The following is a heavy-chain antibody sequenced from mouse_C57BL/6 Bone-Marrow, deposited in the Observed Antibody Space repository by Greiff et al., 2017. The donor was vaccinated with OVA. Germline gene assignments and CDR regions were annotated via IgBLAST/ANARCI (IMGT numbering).Heavy chain of an antibody. CDR2: INPNNGGT. CDR1: GYTFTDYY. D-gene: IGHD4-1*01. V-gene: IGHV1-26*01. J-gene: IGHJ4*01. CDR3: ARELGYYYAMDY. Sequence: EVKLQQSGPELVKPGASVKISCKASGYTFTDYYMNWVKQSHGKSLEWIGDINPNNGGTSYNQKFKGKATLTVDKSSSTAYMELRSLTSEDSAVYYCARELGYYYAMDYWGQGTSVTVSS.